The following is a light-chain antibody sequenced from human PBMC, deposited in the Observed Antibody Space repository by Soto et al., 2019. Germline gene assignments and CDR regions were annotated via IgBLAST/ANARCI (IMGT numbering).Light chain of an antibody. CDR3: QAWDSSTGV. J-gene: IGLJ2*01. CDR1: KLGDHY. V-gene: IGLV3-1*01. Sequence: SYELTQPPSVSVSPGQTASITCSGDKLGDHYVCWYQQKPGQSPVLVIYQDTKRPSGIPERFSGSNSGNTATLTISGTQPMDEADYYCQAWDSSTGVFGGGTKLTVL. CDR2: QDT.